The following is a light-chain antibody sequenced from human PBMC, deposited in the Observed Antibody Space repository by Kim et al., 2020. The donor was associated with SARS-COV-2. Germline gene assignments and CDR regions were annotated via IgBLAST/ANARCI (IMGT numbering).Light chain of an antibody. Sequence: QSALTQPASVSGSPGQSITISCTGTSRDVGGYNYVSWYQQHPGKAPKLMIYDVSNRPSGVPNRFSGSKSGNTASLIISGLQAEDEADYYCSSYTSISPVVFGGGTQLTVL. CDR3: SSYTSISPVV. V-gene: IGLV2-14*03. CDR1: SRDVGGYNY. CDR2: DVS. J-gene: IGLJ2*01.